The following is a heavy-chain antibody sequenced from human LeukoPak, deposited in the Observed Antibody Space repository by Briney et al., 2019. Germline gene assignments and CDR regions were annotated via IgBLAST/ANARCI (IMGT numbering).Heavy chain of an antibody. J-gene: IGHJ4*02. D-gene: IGHD6-6*01. V-gene: IGHV4-59*08. CDR3: ARHRIAARGSFDY. Sequence: SETLSLTCSVSGGSISSYYWSWIRQPPGKGLEWIGYISYSGSTNYNPSLQSRVTISVNTSKNQFSLKLNSVTAADTAVYYCARHRIAARGSFDYWGQGTLVTVSS. CDR2: ISYSGST. CDR1: GGSISSYY.